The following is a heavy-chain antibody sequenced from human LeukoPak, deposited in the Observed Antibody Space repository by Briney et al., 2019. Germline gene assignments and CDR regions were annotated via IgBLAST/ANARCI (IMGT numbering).Heavy chain of an antibody. CDR3: ARDRDGVAVAGTDY. J-gene: IGHJ4*02. V-gene: IGHV4-59*12. Sequence: SETLSLTCTVSGGSISSYYWSWIRQPPGKGLEWIGYIYYSGSTNYNPSLKSRVTISVDTSKNQFSLKLSSVTAADTAVYYCARDRDGVAVAGTDYWGQGTLVTVSS. CDR2: IYYSGST. D-gene: IGHD6-19*01. CDR1: GGSISSYY.